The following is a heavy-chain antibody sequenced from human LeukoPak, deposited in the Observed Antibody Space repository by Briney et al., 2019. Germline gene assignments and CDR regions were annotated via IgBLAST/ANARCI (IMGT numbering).Heavy chain of an antibody. CDR2: IYTSGST. J-gene: IGHJ3*02. D-gene: IGHD3-22*01. CDR3: ARGRPSYYDSSRDAFDI. CDR1: GGSISSYY. V-gene: IGHV4-4*07. Sequence: SETLSLTCTVSGGSISSYYWSWIRQPAGKGLEWIGRIYTSGSTNYNPYLKSRVTMSVDTSKNQFSLKLSSVTAADTAVYYCARGRPSYYDSSRDAFDIWGQGTMVTVSS.